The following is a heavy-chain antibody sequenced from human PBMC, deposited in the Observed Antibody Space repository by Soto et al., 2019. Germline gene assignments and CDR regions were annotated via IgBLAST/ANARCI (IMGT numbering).Heavy chain of an antibody. J-gene: IGHJ4*02. CDR3: AREHAAEYYDFWSGYFDY. CDR2: VSGSGDST. D-gene: IGHD3-3*01. CDR1: GFSFSSRA. V-gene: IGHV3-23*01. Sequence: GGSLRLSCAASGFSFSSRALNWVRQAPGKGLDWVSVVSGSGDSTYYADSVKGRFTISRDTSKNTLYLQMDSLRAEDTAVYYCAREHAAEYYDFWSGYFDYWGQGTLVTVSS.